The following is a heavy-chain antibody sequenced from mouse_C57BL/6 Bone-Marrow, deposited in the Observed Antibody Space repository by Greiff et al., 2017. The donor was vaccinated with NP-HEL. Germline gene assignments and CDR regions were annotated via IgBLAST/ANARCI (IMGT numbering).Heavy chain of an antibody. J-gene: IGHJ1*03. CDR2: IFPGSGST. CDR3: ARRSTTVVRYFDV. V-gene: IGHV1-75*01. CDR1: GYTFTDYY. D-gene: IGHD1-1*01. Sequence: QVQLQQSGPELVKPGASVKISCKASGYTFTDYYINWVKQRPGQGLEWIGWIFPGSGSTYYNEKFKGKATLTVDTSSSKAYMLLSSLTSEDSAVYFCARRSTTVVRYFDVWGTGTTVTVSS.